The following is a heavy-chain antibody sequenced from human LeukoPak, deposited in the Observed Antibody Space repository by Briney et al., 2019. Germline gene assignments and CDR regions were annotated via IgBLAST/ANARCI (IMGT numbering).Heavy chain of an antibody. D-gene: IGHD3-22*01. CDR1: GFTFSGYA. V-gene: IGHV3-23*01. Sequence: GGSLRLSCAASGFTFSGYAMSWVRQAPGKGLEWVSAISGSGGSTYYADSVKGRFTNSRDNSKNTLYLQMNSLRAEDTAVYYCAKAVRDSSGYYSLLGSYWGQGTLVTVSS. CDR2: ISGSGGST. J-gene: IGHJ4*02. CDR3: AKAVRDSSGYYSLLGSY.